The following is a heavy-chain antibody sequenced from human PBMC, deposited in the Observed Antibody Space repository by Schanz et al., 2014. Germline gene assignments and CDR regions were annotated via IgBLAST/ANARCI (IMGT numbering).Heavy chain of an antibody. CDR1: GFAFSSYG. J-gene: IGHJ4*02. D-gene: IGHD3-10*01. CDR2: IGVDGTTT. Sequence: EVQLLESGGGLVQPGGSLRLSCLASGFAFSSYGMNWLRQAPGKGLEWVSVIGVDGTTTYYADSVKGRFTISRDNSKNPRYLQMNSRRPDVPAAKHCGKYWFYFLVSGKSPERDYWGQGALVTVSS. V-gene: IGHV3-23*01. CDR3: GKYWFYFLVSGKSPERDY.